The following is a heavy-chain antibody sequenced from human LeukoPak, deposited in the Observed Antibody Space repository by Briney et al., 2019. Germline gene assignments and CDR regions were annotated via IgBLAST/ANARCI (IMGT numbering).Heavy chain of an antibody. D-gene: IGHD4-17*01. Sequence: GGSLRLSCAASGFMFSSYAMSWVRQAPGTGLEWVSTLCASGCTAYYADSVKGRFTISRDNSTSTLYLQMNSLRAEDTAVYYCARYVSMAVTTPFDYWGQGTLVTVSS. CDR3: ARYVSMAVTTPFDY. J-gene: IGHJ4*02. V-gene: IGHV3-23*01. CDR1: GFMFSSYA. CDR2: LCASGCTA.